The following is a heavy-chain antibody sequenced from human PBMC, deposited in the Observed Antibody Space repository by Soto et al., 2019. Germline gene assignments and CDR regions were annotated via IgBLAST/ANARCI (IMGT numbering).Heavy chain of an antibody. J-gene: IGHJ4*02. Sequence: QVQLVESGGGVVQPGRSLRLSCAASGFTFSSYAMHWVRQAPGKGLEWVAVISYDGSNKYYADSVKGRFTISRDNSKNTLYLQMNSLRAEDTAVYYCARDALPRGSYGMFDYWGQGTLVTVSS. CDR2: ISYDGSNK. D-gene: IGHD1-26*01. CDR3: ARDALPRGSYGMFDY. V-gene: IGHV3-30-3*01. CDR1: GFTFSSYA.